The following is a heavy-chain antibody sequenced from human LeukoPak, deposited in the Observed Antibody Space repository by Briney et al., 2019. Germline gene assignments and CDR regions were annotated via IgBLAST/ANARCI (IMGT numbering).Heavy chain of an antibody. V-gene: IGHV3-7*05. D-gene: IGHD2-15*01. CDR1: GFTFSGSW. Sequence: GGSLRLSCAATGFTFSGSWMSWVRQAPGIVLGWVANIKQDGSEENYVESVKGRFTISRDNAKNSLYLQMNSLRAEDTAVYYCAREVGFCSGGDCYFWFDPWGQGTLVTVSS. CDR3: AREVGFCSGGDCYFWFDP. CDR2: IKQDGSEE. J-gene: IGHJ5*02.